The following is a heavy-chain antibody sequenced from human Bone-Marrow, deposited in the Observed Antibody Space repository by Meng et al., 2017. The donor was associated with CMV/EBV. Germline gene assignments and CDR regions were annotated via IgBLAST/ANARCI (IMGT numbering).Heavy chain of an antibody. V-gene: IGHV4-59*01. Sequence: SETLSLTCTVSGGSISSYYWSWIRQPPGKGLEWIGYIYYSGSTNYNPSLKSRVTISVDTSKNQFSLKLSSVTAADTAVYYCARNQAYYDFWSGYQHYYYGMDVWGQGTTVTVPS. J-gene: IGHJ6*02. CDR1: GGSISSYY. CDR3: ARNQAYYDFWSGYQHYYYGMDV. D-gene: IGHD3-3*01. CDR2: IYYSGST.